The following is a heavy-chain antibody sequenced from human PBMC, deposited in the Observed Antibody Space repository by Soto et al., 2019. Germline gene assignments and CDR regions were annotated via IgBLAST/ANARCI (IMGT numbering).Heavy chain of an antibody. CDR3: ARGGSGSFIDAFDI. V-gene: IGHV3-21*01. J-gene: IGHJ3*02. CDR2: ISSSSSYI. Sequence: EVQLVESGGGLVKPVGSLRLSCAASGFTFSSYSMNWVRQAPGKGLEWVSSISSSSSYIYYADSVKGRFTISRDNAKNSLYLQMNSLRAEDTAVYYCARGGSGSFIDAFDIWGQGTMVTVSS. CDR1: GFTFSSYS. D-gene: IGHD1-26*01.